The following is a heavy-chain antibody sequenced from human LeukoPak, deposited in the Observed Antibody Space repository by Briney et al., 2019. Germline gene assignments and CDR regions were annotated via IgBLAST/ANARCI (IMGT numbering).Heavy chain of an antibody. J-gene: IGHJ4*02. CDR3: AKTRPLDSSSWSHGDY. CDR1: GFTFSSYA. CDR2: ISGSGDST. D-gene: IGHD6-13*01. Sequence: GGSLRLSCAASGFTFSSYAMSWVRQAPGKGLEWVSAISGSGDSTYYGDSVKGRFTISRDNSKNTLYPQMNSLRAEDTAVYYCAKTRPLDSSSWSHGDYWGQGTLVTVSS. V-gene: IGHV3-23*01.